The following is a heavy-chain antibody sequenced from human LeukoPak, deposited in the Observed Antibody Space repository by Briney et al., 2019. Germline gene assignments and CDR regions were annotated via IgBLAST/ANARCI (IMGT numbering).Heavy chain of an antibody. Sequence: EASVKVSCKASGGTFSSYAISWVRQAPGQGLEWMGGIIPIFGTANYAQKFQGRVTITADESTSTAYMELSSLRSEDTAVYYCARAEKDQVRFLEWLRRPNYYYGMDVWGQGTTVTVSS. CDR3: ARAEKDQVRFLEWLRRPNYYYGMDV. V-gene: IGHV1-69*13. J-gene: IGHJ6*02. CDR2: IIPIFGTA. CDR1: GGTFSSYA. D-gene: IGHD3-3*01.